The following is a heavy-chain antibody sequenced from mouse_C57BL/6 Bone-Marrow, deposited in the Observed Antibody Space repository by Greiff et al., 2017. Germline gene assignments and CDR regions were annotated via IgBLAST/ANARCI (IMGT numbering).Heavy chain of an antibody. J-gene: IGHJ2*01. CDR3: TTDGNYYVDY. CDR2: IDPENGDT. Sequence: EVQLQQSGAELVRPGASVKLSCTASGFNIKDDYMHWVKQRPEQGLEWIGWIDPENGDTEYASKFQGKATITADPSSNTAYLQLSSLTSEDTAVYYCTTDGNYYVDYWGQGTTLTVSS. CDR1: GFNIKDDY. V-gene: IGHV14-4*01. D-gene: IGHD2-1*01.